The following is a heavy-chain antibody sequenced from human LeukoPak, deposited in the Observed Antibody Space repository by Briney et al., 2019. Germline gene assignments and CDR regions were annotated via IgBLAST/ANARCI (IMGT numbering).Heavy chain of an antibody. CDR1: GGSIRSDGYY. Sequence: PSETLSLTCTVSGGSIRSDGYYWGWIRQHPEKGLERIGHIYSSGSTYYNPSLKSRVTISVDPSKNQFSLNLTGVTAADTAVYYCARKSRGCDFPWFDPWGQGILGTVSS. V-gene: IGHV4-31*03. CDR3: ARKSRGCDFPWFDP. D-gene: IGHD5-12*01. CDR2: IYSSGST. J-gene: IGHJ5*02.